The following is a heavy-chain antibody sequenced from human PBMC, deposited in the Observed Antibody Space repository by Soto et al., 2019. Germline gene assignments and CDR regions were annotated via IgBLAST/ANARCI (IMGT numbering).Heavy chain of an antibody. J-gene: IGHJ6*02. Sequence: SVKVSCKASGGTFSSYAISCVRQAPGQGLEWMGGIIPIFGTANYAQKFQGRVTITADESTSTAYMELSSLRSEDTAVYYCASPTYYDFWSGSIGVTGMDVWGQGTTVTVSS. D-gene: IGHD3-3*01. V-gene: IGHV1-69*13. CDR3: ASPTYYDFWSGSIGVTGMDV. CDR2: IIPIFGTA. CDR1: GGTFSSYA.